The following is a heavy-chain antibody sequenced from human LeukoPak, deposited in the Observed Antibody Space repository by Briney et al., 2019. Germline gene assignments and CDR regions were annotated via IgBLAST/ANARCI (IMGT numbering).Heavy chain of an antibody. CDR2: ITSDGRST. CDR3: ARYYYGSSGLDF. CDR1: GFTFSNYW. J-gene: IGHJ4*01. V-gene: IGHV3-74*01. Sequence: GGSLRLSCAASGFTFSNYWMYWVRQAPGKGLVCVARITSDGRSTSYADSGKGRFAISRDNAKNTLYLQMNSLTGEDTAVYYCARYYYGSSGLDFWGQGTLVTVSS. D-gene: IGHD3-22*01.